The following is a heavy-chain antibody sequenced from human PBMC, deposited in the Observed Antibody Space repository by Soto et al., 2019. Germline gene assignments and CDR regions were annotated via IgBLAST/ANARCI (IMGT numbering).Heavy chain of an antibody. J-gene: IGHJ4*02. D-gene: IGHD1-26*01. CDR1: GFTFNSYA. V-gene: IGHV3-23*01. Sequence: DVQLLESGGGLVQPGGSLRVSCGASGFTFNSYAMTWVRQPPGKGLEWVSTISASTRTTWYADSVRGRFTISRDNSKNTVYLQMNSLTADDTAVYYCAKALLNGGSYPTPLDYWGQGTLVTVSS. CDR3: AKALLNGGSYPTPLDY. CDR2: ISASTRTT.